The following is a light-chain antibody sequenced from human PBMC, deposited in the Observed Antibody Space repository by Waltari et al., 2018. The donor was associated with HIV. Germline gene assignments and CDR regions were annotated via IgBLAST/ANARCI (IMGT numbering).Light chain of an antibody. V-gene: IGLV6-57*03. J-gene: IGLJ3*02. Sequence: FILTQPHSVSGSPGKTVNISCTRSSGRIASNYVKWFQQRPGSAPLNVIYQNNQRASGVADRFSGSIDRSSNSASLTISGLKTEDEADFFCQSYDTSNSHWVFGGGTKLTVL. CDR2: QNN. CDR3: QSYDTSNSHWV. CDR1: SGRIASNY.